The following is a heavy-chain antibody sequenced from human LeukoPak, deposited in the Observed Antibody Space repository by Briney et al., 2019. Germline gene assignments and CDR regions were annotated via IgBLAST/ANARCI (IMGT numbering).Heavy chain of an antibody. CDR1: GFTFSSYA. CDR3: ARDAAYGYDRFDY. D-gene: IGHD4-17*01. J-gene: IGHJ4*02. Sequence: HPGGSLRLSCAASGFTFSSYAMSWVRQAPGKGLEWVSSISGSGGATYYADAMKGRLTISRDNAEKSLYLQMNSLRAEDTAIYYCARDAAYGYDRFDYWGQGTQVTVSS. CDR2: ISGSGGAT. V-gene: IGHV3-23*01.